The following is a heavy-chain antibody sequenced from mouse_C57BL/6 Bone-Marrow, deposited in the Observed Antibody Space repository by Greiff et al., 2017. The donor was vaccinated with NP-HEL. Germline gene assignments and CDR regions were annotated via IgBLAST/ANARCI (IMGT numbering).Heavy chain of an antibody. CDR2: IYPRSGNT. CDR1: GYTFTSYG. V-gene: IGHV1-81*01. CDR3: ARKEIYYDDVGFAY. J-gene: IGHJ3*01. D-gene: IGHD2-4*01. Sequence: VQLQQSGAELARPGASVKLSCKASGYTFTSYGISWVKQRTGQGLEWIGEIYPRSGNTYYNEKFKGKATLTADKSSSTAYMELRSLTSEDSAVYFCARKEIYYDDVGFAYWGQGTLVTVSA.